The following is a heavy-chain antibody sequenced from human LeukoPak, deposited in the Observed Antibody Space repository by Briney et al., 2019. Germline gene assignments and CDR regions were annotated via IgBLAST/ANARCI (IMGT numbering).Heavy chain of an antibody. V-gene: IGHV1-69*01. D-gene: IGHD3-10*01. J-gene: IGHJ6*04. CDR3: ARDDPTWFGAAKVNYYGMDV. CDR2: IIPIFGTA. Sequence: SVKVSCKASGGTFSSYAISWVRQAPGQGLEWMGGIIPIFGTANYAQKFQGRVTITADESTSTAYMELSSLRSEDTAVYYCARDDPTWFGAAKVNYYGMDVWGKGTTVTVSS. CDR1: GGTFSSYA.